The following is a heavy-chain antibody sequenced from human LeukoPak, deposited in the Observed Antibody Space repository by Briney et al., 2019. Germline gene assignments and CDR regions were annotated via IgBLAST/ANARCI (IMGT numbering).Heavy chain of an antibody. J-gene: IGHJ4*02. CDR1: GFTLSSYG. V-gene: IGHV3-30*02. CDR2: IRYDGSNK. Sequence: GGSLRLSCAASGFTLSSYGMHWVRQAPGKGLEWVAFIRYDGSNKYYADSVKGRFTISRDNSKNTLYLQMNSLRAEDTAVYYCAKDTYYYDSSGYSGYWGQGTLVTVSS. D-gene: IGHD3-22*01. CDR3: AKDTYYYDSSGYSGY.